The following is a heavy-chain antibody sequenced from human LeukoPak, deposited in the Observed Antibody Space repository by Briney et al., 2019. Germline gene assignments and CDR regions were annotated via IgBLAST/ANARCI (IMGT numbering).Heavy chain of an antibody. D-gene: IGHD2-21*01. CDR3: ARVGPLLAYYYYFDY. CDR1: GGTFSSYA. J-gene: IGHJ4*02. V-gene: IGHV1-69*13. Sequence: SVKVSCKASGGTFSSYAISWVRQAPGQGLEWMGGIIPIFGTANYAQKFQGRVTITADESTSTACMELSSLRSEDTAVYYCARVGPLLAYYYYFDYWGQGTLVTVSS. CDR2: IIPIFGTA.